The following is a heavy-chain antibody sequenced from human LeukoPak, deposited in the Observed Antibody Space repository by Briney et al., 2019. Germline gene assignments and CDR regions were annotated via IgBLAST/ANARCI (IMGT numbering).Heavy chain of an antibody. J-gene: IGHJ6*02. CDR3: ARGGSVTSYLGEHYGMDV. CDR1: GFTVSSNY. D-gene: IGHD3-16*02. CDR2: IYSGGST. V-gene: IGHV3-66*01. Sequence: GGSLRLSCAASGFTVSSNYMSWVRQAPGKGLEWVSVIYSGGSTYYADSVKGRFTISRDNSKNTLYLQMNSLRAEDTAVYYCARGGSVTSYLGEHYGMDVWGQGTMVTVSS.